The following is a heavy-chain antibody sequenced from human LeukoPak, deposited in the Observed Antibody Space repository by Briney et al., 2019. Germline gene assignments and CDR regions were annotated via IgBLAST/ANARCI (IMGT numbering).Heavy chain of an antibody. D-gene: IGHD2-2*01. CDR1: GFTFSRYA. V-gene: IGHV3-15*01. J-gene: IGHJ1*01. Sequence: GGSLRLSCAASGFTFSRYAMNWVRQAPGKGLEWVGRIKSKTDGGTTDYAAPVKGRFTISRDDSKNTLYLQMNSLKTEDTAVYYCTARYCRSTSCYGEYFQRWGQGTLVTVSS. CDR2: IKSKTDGGTT. CDR3: TARYCRSTSCYGEYFQR.